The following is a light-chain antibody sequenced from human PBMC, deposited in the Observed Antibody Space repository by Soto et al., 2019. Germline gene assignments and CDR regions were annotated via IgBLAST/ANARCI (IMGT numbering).Light chain of an antibody. V-gene: IGLV2-14*01. CDR3: SSYTSSSTLAVV. Sequence: QPVLTQPASVSGSPGQSITISCTGTSSDVGGYNYVSWYQQHPGKAPKLMIYEVSNRPSGVSNRFSGSKSGNTASLTISGLQAEDEADYSCSSYTSSSTLAVVFGGGTKLTVL. CDR2: EVS. CDR1: SSDVGGYNY. J-gene: IGLJ2*01.